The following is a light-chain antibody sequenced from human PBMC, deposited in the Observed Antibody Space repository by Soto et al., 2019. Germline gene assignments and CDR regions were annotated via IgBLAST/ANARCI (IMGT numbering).Light chain of an antibody. CDR3: QSADSSGTYAI. Sequence: SSELTQSPSVSVSPGQTARITCSGDALPKQYAYWYQQKAGQAPVLVIYKDNERPSGIPERFSGSSSGTTVTLTISGVQAEDEADYYCQSADSSGTYAIFGGGTKLTVL. CDR2: KDN. CDR1: ALPKQY. V-gene: IGLV3-25*03. J-gene: IGLJ2*01.